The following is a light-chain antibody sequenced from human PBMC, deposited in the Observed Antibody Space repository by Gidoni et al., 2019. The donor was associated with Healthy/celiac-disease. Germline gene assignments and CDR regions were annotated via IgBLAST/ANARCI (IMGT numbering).Light chain of an antibody. V-gene: IGLV4-60*02. CDR2: LEGSGSY. CDR1: SGHNSYI. J-gene: IGLJ3*02. CDR3: ETWNSNTPV. Sequence: QPVLTQSSSASASLGSSVKLTCTLSSGHNSYIIAWHQQQPGKAPRYLMKLEGSGSYNKGSGVPDRFSGSSSGADRYLTISNLQFEDEADYYCETWNSNTPVFGGGTKLTVL.